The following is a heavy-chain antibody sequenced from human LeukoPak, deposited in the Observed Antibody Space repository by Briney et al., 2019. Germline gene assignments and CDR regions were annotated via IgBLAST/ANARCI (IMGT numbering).Heavy chain of an antibody. CDR2: MYPGDSDT. D-gene: IGHD1-1*01. CDR1: GYSFTSYW. V-gene: IGHV5-51*01. Sequence: PGESLRISCKGSGYSFTSYWIAWVRQMPGKGLEWMGVMYPGDSDTRYSPSFQGQVTISADKSISTAYLQWSSLKASDTAMYYCARHYNQYEAFDIWGQGTMVTVSS. CDR3: ARHYNQYEAFDI. J-gene: IGHJ3*02.